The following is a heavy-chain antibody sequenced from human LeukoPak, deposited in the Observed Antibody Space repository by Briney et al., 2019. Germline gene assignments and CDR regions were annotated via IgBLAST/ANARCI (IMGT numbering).Heavy chain of an antibody. CDR3: ASIAAADPFDY. D-gene: IGHD6-13*01. CDR2: INHSGST. Sequence: SETLSLTCAVYGGSFSGYYWSWIRQPPGKGLEWIGEINHSGSTNYNPSLKSRATISVDTSKNQFSLKLSSVTAADTAVYYCASIAAADPFDYWGQGTLVTVSS. V-gene: IGHV4-34*01. J-gene: IGHJ4*02. CDR1: GGSFSGYY.